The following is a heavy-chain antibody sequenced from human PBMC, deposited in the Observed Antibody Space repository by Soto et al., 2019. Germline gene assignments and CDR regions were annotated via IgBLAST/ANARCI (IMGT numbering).Heavy chain of an antibody. CDR2: IYYSGST. D-gene: IGHD4-17*01. Sequence: QVQLQESGPGLVKPSQTLSLTCTVSGGSISSGGYYWSWIRQHPGKGLEWIGYIYYSGSTYYNPSLKSRVTISVDTSKNQFPLKLSSVTAADTAVYYCARVVGGNSSAHDYGDYGAYYYYMDVWGKGTTVTVSS. V-gene: IGHV4-31*03. J-gene: IGHJ6*03. CDR3: ARVVGGNSSAHDYGDYGAYYYYMDV. CDR1: GGSISSGGYY.